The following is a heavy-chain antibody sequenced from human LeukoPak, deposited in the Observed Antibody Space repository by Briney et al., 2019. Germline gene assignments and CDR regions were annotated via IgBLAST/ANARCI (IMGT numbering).Heavy chain of an antibody. CDR2: INHSGST. Sequence: SETLSPARGVYGGSFSGYYWGWIRQPPGKGLEWIGEINHSGSTNYIPSHRSLVTISADTSKKQFFLKLRSVTAADTAVYYCARAPFQDSYFDNWGQGTMVTVSS. CDR1: GGSFSGYY. D-gene: IGHD3-10*01. V-gene: IGHV4-34*01. CDR3: ARAPFQDSYFDN. J-gene: IGHJ3*02.